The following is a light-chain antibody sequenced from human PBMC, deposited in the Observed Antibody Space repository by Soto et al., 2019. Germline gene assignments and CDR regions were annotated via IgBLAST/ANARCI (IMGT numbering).Light chain of an antibody. CDR2: GAS. V-gene: IGKV3-20*01. CDR3: QQYGSSPFS. Sequence: EIVLTQSPGTLALSPGERATLSCRASQSVNNNYLTWYQQKRGQAPRLLIHGASSRATGIPDRFSGSGSGTDFALTISRREPEDFAVDYCQQYGSSPFSFGPGTRVVIK. J-gene: IGKJ3*01. CDR1: QSVNNNY.